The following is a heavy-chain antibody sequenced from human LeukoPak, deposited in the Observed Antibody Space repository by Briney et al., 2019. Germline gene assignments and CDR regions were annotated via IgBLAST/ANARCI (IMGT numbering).Heavy chain of an antibody. D-gene: IGHD2-2*02. CDR3: ARRYGYCSSTSCYTNDY. CDR1: GGSFSGYY. Sequence: SETLSLTCAVYGGSFSGYYWSWIRQPPGKGLEWIGEINHSGSTNYNSSLKSRVTISVDTSKNQFSLKLSSVTAADTAVYYCARRYGYCSSTSCYTNDYWGQGTLVTVSS. J-gene: IGHJ4*02. V-gene: IGHV4-34*01. CDR2: INHSGST.